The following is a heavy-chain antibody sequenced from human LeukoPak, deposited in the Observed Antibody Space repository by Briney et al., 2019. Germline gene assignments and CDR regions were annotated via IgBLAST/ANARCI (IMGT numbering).Heavy chain of an antibody. Sequence: GASMKVSXKASGYTFTGYYMHWVRQAPGQGLEWMGRINPNSGDTNYAQRFQGRVTMTSDTSTKTAYMELSRLTSDDTAMYYCARDDIVGATEFDYWGQGTLVTVSS. J-gene: IGHJ4*02. CDR2: INPNSGDT. CDR3: ARDDIVGATEFDY. D-gene: IGHD1-26*01. CDR1: GYTFTGYY. V-gene: IGHV1-2*06.